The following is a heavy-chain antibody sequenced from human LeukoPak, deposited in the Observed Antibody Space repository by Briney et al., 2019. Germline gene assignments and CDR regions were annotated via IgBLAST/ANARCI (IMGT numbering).Heavy chain of an antibody. CDR3: ARVTVYSGTYFDY. J-gene: IGHJ4*02. Sequence: SQTLSLTCTVSGGSISSGDYYWSWRRQPPGKGLEWIGYIYYSGSTYFNPSLKSRVTISVETSKNQFSLTLSSVTAADTAVYYCARVTVYSGTYFDYWGQGTLVTVSS. D-gene: IGHD1-26*01. CDR2: IYYSGST. CDR1: GGSISSGDYY. V-gene: IGHV4-30-4*01.